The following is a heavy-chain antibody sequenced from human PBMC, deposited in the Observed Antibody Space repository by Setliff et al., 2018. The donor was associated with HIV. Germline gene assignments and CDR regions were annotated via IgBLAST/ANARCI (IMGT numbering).Heavy chain of an antibody. J-gene: IGHJ4*02. CDR2: ISAYNGNT. D-gene: IGHD2-2*01. CDR1: GYPFTSYG. V-gene: IGHV1-18*01. Sequence: VSCRASGYPFTSYGISWVRQAPGQGLEWMGWISAYNGNTNYAQKLQGRVTMTTDTSTSTVDMELRSLRSDDTAVYYWARGPGEYQSYYFDSWGQGTLVTVSS. CDR3: ARGPGEYQSYYFDS.